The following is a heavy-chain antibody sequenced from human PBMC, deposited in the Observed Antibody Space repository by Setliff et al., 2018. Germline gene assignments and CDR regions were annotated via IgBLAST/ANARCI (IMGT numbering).Heavy chain of an antibody. CDR3: AKSGGDHCCPLYHHYYMDV. Sequence: GGSLRLSCAASGFTFSTYAMSWVRQAPGKGLEWVSSISDSSGSTYYAESVQGRFTISRDNSKNTLYLQMNSLRLEDTAVYYCAKSGGDHCCPLYHHYYMDVWGTGTTVTVSS. CDR2: ISDSSGST. D-gene: IGHD2-21*02. V-gene: IGHV3-23*01. CDR1: GFTFSTYA. J-gene: IGHJ6*03.